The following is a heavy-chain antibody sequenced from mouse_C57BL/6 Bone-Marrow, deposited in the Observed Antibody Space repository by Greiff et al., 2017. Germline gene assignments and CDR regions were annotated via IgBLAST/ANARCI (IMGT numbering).Heavy chain of an antibody. D-gene: IGHD2-3*01. J-gene: IGHJ1*03. CDR2: IYPGSGST. CDR1: GYTFTSYW. Sequence: QVQLQQPGAELVKPGASVKMSCKASGYTFTSYWITWVKQWPGQGLEWIGDIYPGSGSTNYNEKFKSKATLTVDTSSSTAYMQLSSLTSEDSAVYYCARGGLYDGYYWYFDVWGTGTTVTVSS. V-gene: IGHV1-55*01. CDR3: ARGGLYDGYYWYFDV.